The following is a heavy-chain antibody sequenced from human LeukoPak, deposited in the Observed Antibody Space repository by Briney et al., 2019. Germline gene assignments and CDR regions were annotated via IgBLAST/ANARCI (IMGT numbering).Heavy chain of an antibody. Sequence: SVKVSCKASGGTFSSYAISWVRQAPGQGLEWMGGIIPIFGTASYAQKFQGRVTITADESTSTAYMELSSLRAEDTAVYYCARDSYYGGTQDYWGQGTLVTVSS. J-gene: IGHJ4*02. CDR3: ARDSYYGGTQDY. CDR1: GGTFSSYA. V-gene: IGHV1-69*13. CDR2: IIPIFGTA. D-gene: IGHD4-23*01.